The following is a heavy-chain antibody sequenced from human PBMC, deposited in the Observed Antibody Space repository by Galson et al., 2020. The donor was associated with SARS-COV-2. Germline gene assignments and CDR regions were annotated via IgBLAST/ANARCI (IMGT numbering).Heavy chain of an antibody. CDR2: IGSSSSTI. J-gene: IGHJ4*02. D-gene: IGHD3-9*01. Sequence: GGSLRLSCAASGFTFSSYSMNWVRQAPGKGLEWVSYIGSSSSTIYYADSVKGRFSISRDNAKNSLYLQMNSLRDEDTAVYYCARVGTEAYYDILTGYYWMYYFDYWGQGTLVTVSS. V-gene: IGHV3-48*02. CDR1: GFTFSSYS. CDR3: ARVGTEAYYDILTGYYWMYYFDY.